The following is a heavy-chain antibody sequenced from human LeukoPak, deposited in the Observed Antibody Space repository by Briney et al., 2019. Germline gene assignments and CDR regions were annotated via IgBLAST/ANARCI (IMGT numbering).Heavy chain of an antibody. CDR1: GFTFNGYA. J-gene: IGHJ3*02. V-gene: IGHV3-23*01. D-gene: IGHD2-2*02. CDR2: ISPTGAGT. Sequence: PGGSLRLSCAASGFTFNGYAMSGVRQAPGKGLEWVSAISPTGAGTYYADSVKGLFPISRDNPKNTLYLQMNSLRAEDTAVYYCAKYTERAFDIWGQGTMLTVSS. CDR3: AKYTERAFDI.